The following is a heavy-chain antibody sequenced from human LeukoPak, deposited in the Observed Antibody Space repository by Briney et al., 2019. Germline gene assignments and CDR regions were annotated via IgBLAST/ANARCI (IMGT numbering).Heavy chain of an antibody. CDR2: IYYSGST. CDR3: ALGSVPATYYYYYMDV. D-gene: IGHD2-2*01. V-gene: IGHV4-59*01. Sequence: SETLSLTCTVSGGSISSYYWSWIRQPPGKGLEWIGYIYYSGSTNYNPSLKSRVTISVDTSKNQFSLKLSPVTAADTAVYYCALGSVPATYYYYYMDVWGKGTTVTVSS. J-gene: IGHJ6*03. CDR1: GGSISSYY.